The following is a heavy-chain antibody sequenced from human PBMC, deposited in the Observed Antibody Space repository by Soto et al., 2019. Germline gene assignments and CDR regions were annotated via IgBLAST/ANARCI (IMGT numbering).Heavy chain of an antibody. V-gene: IGHV1-3*01. CDR3: ASGSDYYGSGSYWALDY. CDR2: INAGNGNT. Sequence: ASVKVSCKASGYTFTSYAMHWVRQAPGQRLEWMGWINAGNGNTKYSQKFQGRVTITRDTSASTAYMELSSLRSEDTAVYYCASGSDYYGSGSYWALDYWGQGPLVTVSS. D-gene: IGHD3-10*01. CDR1: GYTFTSYA. J-gene: IGHJ4*02.